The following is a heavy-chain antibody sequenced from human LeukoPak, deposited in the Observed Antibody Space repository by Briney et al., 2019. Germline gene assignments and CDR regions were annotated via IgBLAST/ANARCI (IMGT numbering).Heavy chain of an antibody. CDR1: GYSFTSYW. J-gene: IGHJ6*03. D-gene: IGHD2-8*01. CDR3: ARLAFCTNAVCFSDYYYSMDV. Sequence: GESLKISCKGSGYSFTSYWIGWVRQMPGKGLEWMGIIYPDDSDTKYSPSFQGQVTISADKSISTAYLQWSSLKASDTAMYYCARLAFCTNAVCFSDYYYSMDVWGRGTTVTVSS. CDR2: IYPDDSDT. V-gene: IGHV5-51*01.